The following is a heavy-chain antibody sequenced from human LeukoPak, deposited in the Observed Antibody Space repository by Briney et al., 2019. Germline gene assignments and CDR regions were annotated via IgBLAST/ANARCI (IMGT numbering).Heavy chain of an antibody. Sequence: PSETLSLTCAVSGGSISSGGYSWSWIRQPPGKGLQWIGYIYHSGSTFYNPSLKSRVTISVDRSKNQFSLKLSSVTAADTAVYYCARDHGYSYDYWGQGTLVTVSS. CDR1: GGSISSGGYS. V-gene: IGHV4-30-2*01. CDR3: ARDHGYSYDY. CDR2: IYHSGST. D-gene: IGHD5-18*01. J-gene: IGHJ4*02.